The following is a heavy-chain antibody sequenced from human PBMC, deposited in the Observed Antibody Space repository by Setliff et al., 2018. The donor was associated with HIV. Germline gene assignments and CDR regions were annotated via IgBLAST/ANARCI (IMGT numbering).Heavy chain of an antibody. Sequence: VASVKVSCKASGYTFSSYDINWVRQATGQGLEWMGWMNPNSGNTGYAQKFQGRVTMTRNTYISTAYMELRRLKSEDTAVYYCATSTLGWSDDAFDIWGQGTMVTVSS. CDR3: ATSTLGWSDDAFDI. D-gene: IGHD3-3*02. CDR2: MNPNSGNT. CDR1: GYTFSSYD. V-gene: IGHV1-8*02. J-gene: IGHJ3*02.